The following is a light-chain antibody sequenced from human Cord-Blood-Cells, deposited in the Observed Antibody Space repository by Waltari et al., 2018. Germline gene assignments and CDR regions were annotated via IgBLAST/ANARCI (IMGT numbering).Light chain of an antibody. Sequence: QSALTQPASVSGSPGQSTTTSCTGTSSDVGSYNLVSWYQQHPGKAPKLMIYEGSKRHSGVSNRFSGSKSGNTASLTISGLQAEDEADYYCCSYAGSSVVCGGGTKRTVL. CDR2: EGS. V-gene: IGLV2-23*01. CDR1: SSDVGSYNL. J-gene: IGLJ2*01. CDR3: CSYAGSSVV.